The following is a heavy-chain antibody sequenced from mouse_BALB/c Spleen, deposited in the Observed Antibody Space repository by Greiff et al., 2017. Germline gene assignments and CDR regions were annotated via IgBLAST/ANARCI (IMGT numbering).Heavy chain of an antibody. J-gene: IGHJ3*01. V-gene: IGHV5-9-4*01. Sequence: EVQLQESGGGLVKPGGSLKLSCAASGFTFSSYAMSWVRQSPEKRLEWVAEISSGGSYTYYPDTVTGRFTISRDNAKNTLYLEMSSLRSEDTAMYYCARDSYWGQGTLVTVSA. CDR1: GFTFSSYA. CDR2: ISSGGSYT. CDR3: ARDSY.